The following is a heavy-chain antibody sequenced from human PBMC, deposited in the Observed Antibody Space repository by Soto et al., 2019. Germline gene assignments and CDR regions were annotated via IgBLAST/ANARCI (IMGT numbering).Heavy chain of an antibody. V-gene: IGHV2-5*02. J-gene: IGHJ4*02. D-gene: IGHD2-8*02. CDR3: GRVDTGNFYYFRY. Sequence: QITLKETGPTLVKPTQTLTLTCTFSGFSLTTTDVGVGWIRQPPEKALEWLSLIYWDDDKRYNPSLRTRLTIGKDTTRSQVVLTLTNLDPVDTATYYCGRVDTGNFYYFRYWGQGILVTVSS. CDR2: IYWDDDK. CDR1: GFSLTTTDVG.